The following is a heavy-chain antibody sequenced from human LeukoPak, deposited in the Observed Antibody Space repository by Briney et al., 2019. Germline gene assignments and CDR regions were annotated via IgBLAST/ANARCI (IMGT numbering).Heavy chain of an antibody. J-gene: IGHJ5*02. Sequence: SETLSLTCTVSGGSVSSDRYYWSWIRQPPGKGLEWIGSIYYSGSTYYNPSLKSRVTISVDTSKNQFSLKLSSVTAADTAVYYCGGVVVVAATNTPYNWFDPWGQGTLVTVSS. CDR2: IYYSGST. V-gene: IGHV4-39*01. D-gene: IGHD2-15*01. CDR3: GGVVVVAATNTPYNWFDP. CDR1: GGSVSSDRYY.